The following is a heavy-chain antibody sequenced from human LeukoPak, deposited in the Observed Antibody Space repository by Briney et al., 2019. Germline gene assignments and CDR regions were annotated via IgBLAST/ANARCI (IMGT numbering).Heavy chain of an antibody. CDR2: IYSGGST. D-gene: IGHD6-6*01. Sequence: QTGGSLRLSCAASGFTVSSNYMSWVRQAPGKGLEWVSVIYSGGSTYYADSVKGRFTISRDNSKNTLYLQMNSLRAEGTAVYYCARGAEASYYFDYWGQGTLVTVSS. V-gene: IGHV3-53*01. CDR1: GFTVSSNY. CDR3: ARGAEASYYFDY. J-gene: IGHJ4*02.